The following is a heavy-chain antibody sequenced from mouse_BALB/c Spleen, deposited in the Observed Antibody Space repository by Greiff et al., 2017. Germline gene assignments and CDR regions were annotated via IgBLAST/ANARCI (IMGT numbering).Heavy chain of an antibody. D-gene: IGHD2-4*01. Sequence: EVQLQQSGPELVKPGASVKISCKASGYTFTDYNMHWVKQSHGKSLEWIGYIYPYNGGTGYNQKFKSKATLTVDNSSSTAYMELRSLTSEDSAVYYCALDYDAWFAYWGQGTLVTVSA. V-gene: IGHV1S29*02. CDR1: GYTFTDYN. CDR2: IYPYNGGT. J-gene: IGHJ3*01. CDR3: ALDYDAWFAY.